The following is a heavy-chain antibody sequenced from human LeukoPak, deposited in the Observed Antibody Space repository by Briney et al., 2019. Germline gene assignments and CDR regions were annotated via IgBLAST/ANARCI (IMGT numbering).Heavy chain of an antibody. CDR2: TTPYNGDT. D-gene: IGHD1-26*01. CDR3: ARVAGVSSNYFDS. CDR1: GYTFITYG. J-gene: IGHJ4*02. V-gene: IGHV1-18*01. Sequence: ASVKVSCKASGYTFITYGITWVRQAPGQGLEWMGWTTPYNGDTNYAQNLQDRVTMTTDTSTSTAYMELRSLRSDDTAVYFCARVAGVSSNYFDSWGQGALVTVSS.